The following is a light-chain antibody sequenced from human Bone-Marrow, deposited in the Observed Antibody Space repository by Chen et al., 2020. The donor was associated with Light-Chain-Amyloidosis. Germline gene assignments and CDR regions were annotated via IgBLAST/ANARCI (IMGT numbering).Light chain of an antibody. CDR3: SSYTSTNTLV. J-gene: IGLJ1*01. CDR1: SSDVGGDTH. Sequence: QSALTQPASVSGSPGQSITISGTGTSSDVGGDTHVSWYQQHPDKAPKLLIYEVTNRPSWVPDRCSGSKSDNTASLTISGLQTEDEADYFCSSYTSTNTLVFGSGTRVTVL. CDR2: EVT. V-gene: IGLV2-14*01.